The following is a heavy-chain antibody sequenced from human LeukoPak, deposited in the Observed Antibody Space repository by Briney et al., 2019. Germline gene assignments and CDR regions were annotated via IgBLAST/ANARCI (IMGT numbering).Heavy chain of an antibody. Sequence: GASVKVSCKVSGYMFTELSMHWVRQAPGKGLEWMGGFDPEDDEKMYAQKFQGRVTMTEDTSTDTAYMELSSLRSEDTAVYCCAAELSSGYFDYWGQGTLVTVSS. D-gene: IGHD3-22*01. V-gene: IGHV1-24*01. J-gene: IGHJ4*02. CDR2: FDPEDDEK. CDR3: AAELSSGYFDY. CDR1: GYMFTELS.